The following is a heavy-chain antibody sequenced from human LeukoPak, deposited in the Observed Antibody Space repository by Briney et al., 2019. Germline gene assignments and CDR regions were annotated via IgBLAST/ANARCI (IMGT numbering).Heavy chain of an antibody. CDR3: ARDRQWLSNWFDP. Sequence: GASVKVSCKASGYTFTGYYMHWVRQAPGHGLEWMGWINPNSGGTNYAQKFQGRVTMTRDTSISTAYMELSRLRSDDTAVYYCARDRQWLSNWFDPWGQGTLVTVSS. V-gene: IGHV1-2*02. D-gene: IGHD6-19*01. CDR1: GYTFTGYY. J-gene: IGHJ5*02. CDR2: INPNSGGT.